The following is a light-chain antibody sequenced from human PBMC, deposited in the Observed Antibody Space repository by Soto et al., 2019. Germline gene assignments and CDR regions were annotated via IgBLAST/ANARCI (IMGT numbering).Light chain of an antibody. J-gene: IGKJ1*01. Sequence: DIQMTQSPSSVSASVGDRLTITCRASRDISNSLAWYQQTPGKAPKLLLRGASSLHRGVPSRFSGGGAVTEFTLTISSLQPEDFATYYCQQTSAFPRTFGQWTKVDVK. CDR1: RDISNS. CDR3: QQTSAFPRT. V-gene: IGKV1-12*01. CDR2: GAS.